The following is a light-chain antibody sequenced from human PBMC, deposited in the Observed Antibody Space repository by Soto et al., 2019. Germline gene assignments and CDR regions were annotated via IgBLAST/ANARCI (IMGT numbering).Light chain of an antibody. CDR2: AAS. Sequence: DIQMTQSPSSLSASVGDRVTITCRASQGIIDYLAWYQQKPGTAPKLLIYAASTLQSGVPSRFSGSGARTDFTLTISSLQPEDVATYYCQKYNSAPRTFGQGTKVEIK. J-gene: IGKJ1*01. CDR3: QKYNSAPRT. V-gene: IGKV1-27*01. CDR1: QGIIDY.